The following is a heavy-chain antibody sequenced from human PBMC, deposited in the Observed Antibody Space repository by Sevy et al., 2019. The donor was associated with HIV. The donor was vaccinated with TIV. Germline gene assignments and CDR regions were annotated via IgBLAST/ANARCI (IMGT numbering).Heavy chain of an antibody. J-gene: IGHJ4*02. D-gene: IGHD6-13*01. Sequence: GGSLRLSCAASGFTFSSYSMNWVRQAPGKGLEWVSSISSSSSYIYYADSVKGRFTISRDNAKNSLYLQINILRAEDTAVYYCARDPRTAAAGTRYFDYWGQGTLVTVSS. CDR2: ISSSSSYI. CDR1: GFTFSSYS. V-gene: IGHV3-21*01. CDR3: ARDPRTAAAGTRYFDY.